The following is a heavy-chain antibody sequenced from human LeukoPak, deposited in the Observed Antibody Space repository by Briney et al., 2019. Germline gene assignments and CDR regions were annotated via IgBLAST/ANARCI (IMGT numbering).Heavy chain of an antibody. V-gene: IGHV4-59*01. CDR1: GGSISSYY. CDR2: IYYSGST. J-gene: IGHJ6*03. D-gene: IGHD3-10*01. Sequence: KPSETLSLTCTVSGGSISSYYWSWIRQPPGKGLEWIGYIYYSGSTNYNPSLKSRVTISVDTSKNQFSLKLSSVTAADTAVYYCARSYYYGSGSYTGDYYYYMDVWGRGTTVTVSS. CDR3: ARSYYYGSGSYTGDYYYYMDV.